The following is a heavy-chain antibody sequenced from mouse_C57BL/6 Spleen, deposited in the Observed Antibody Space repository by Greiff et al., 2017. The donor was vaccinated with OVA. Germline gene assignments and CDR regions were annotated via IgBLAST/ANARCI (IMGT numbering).Heavy chain of an antibody. V-gene: IGHV1-22*01. CDR3: ARGASPRYFDY. Sequence: EVKLVESGPELVKPGASVKMSCKASGYTFTDYNMHWVKQSHGKSLEWIGYINPNNGGTSYNQKFKGKATLTVNKSSSTAYMELRSLTSEDSAVYYCARGASPRYFDYWGQGTTLTVSS. D-gene: IGHD6-1*01. CDR1: GYTFTDYN. J-gene: IGHJ2*01. CDR2: INPNNGGT.